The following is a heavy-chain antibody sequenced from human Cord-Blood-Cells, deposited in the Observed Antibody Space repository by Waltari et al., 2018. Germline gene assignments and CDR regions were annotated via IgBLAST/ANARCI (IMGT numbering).Heavy chain of an antibody. CDR3: ARGYDFWSGYYYYFDY. V-gene: IGHV4-38-2*01. J-gene: IGHJ4*02. CDR1: GYSTSSGSY. D-gene: IGHD3-3*01. CDR2: VYHSGRT. Sequence: VQLQESGPGLVKPSETLSLTCAVSGYSTSSGSYCGWPRQPPGKGLEWSGRVYHSGRTYYNPSLKSRVTISVDTSKNQFSLKLSSVTAADTAVYYCARGYDFWSGYYYYFDYWGQGTLVTVSS.